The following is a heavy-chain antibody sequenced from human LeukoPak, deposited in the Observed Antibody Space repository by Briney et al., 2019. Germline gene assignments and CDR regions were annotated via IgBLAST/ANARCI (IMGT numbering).Heavy chain of an antibody. CDR3: VRDFRSADY. Sequence: GGSLRLSCTASGFTFRTYCMHWVRQAPGKGPMWVSRICPDGTVTNYADSVKARFIISRDNARNTVYLQMNSLRVEDTAVYYCVRDFRSADYWGQGTLVTVSS. CDR2: ICPDGTVT. J-gene: IGHJ4*02. CDR1: GFTFRTYC. V-gene: IGHV3-74*01.